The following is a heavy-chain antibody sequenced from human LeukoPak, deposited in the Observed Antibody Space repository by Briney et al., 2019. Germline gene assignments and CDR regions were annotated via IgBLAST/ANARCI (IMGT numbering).Heavy chain of an antibody. Sequence: SETLSLTCTVSGGPISSYYWSWIRQPPGKGLEWIGYIYYSGSTNYNPSLKSRVTISVDTSKNQFSLKLSSVTAADTAVYYCARVGSSGWAENWGQGTLVTVSS. V-gene: IGHV4-59*01. CDR2: IYYSGST. CDR1: GGPISSYY. CDR3: ARVGSSGWAEN. D-gene: IGHD6-19*01. J-gene: IGHJ4*02.